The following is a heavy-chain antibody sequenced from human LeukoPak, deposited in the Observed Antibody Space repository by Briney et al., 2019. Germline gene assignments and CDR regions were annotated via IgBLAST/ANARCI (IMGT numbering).Heavy chain of an antibody. V-gene: IGHV3-7*01. CDR1: GFALSTYW. CDR2: INQDGSVK. J-gene: IGHJ4*02. CDR3: TRDFAF. Sequence: PGGSLRLSCAASGFALSTYWMDWVRQAPGKGLEWVGNINQDGSVKHYVDSVRGRFTISRDNARNSVYLQMSALRVEDTAVYYCTRDFAFWGQGSLVTASS. D-gene: IGHD2-21*01.